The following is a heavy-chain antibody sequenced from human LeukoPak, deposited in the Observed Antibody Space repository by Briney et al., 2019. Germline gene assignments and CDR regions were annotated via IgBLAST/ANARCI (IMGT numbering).Heavy chain of an antibody. CDR3: ARDSGYDGSGPWMGYYYYGMDV. CDR1: GFTFISYG. J-gene: IGHJ6*02. V-gene: IGHV3-33*01. D-gene: IGHD3-10*01. CDR2: IWYDGSNK. Sequence: GGSLRLSCAASGFTFISYGMHWVRQAPGKGLGWVAVIWYDGSNKYYADSVKGRFTISRDNSKNTLYLQMSSLRAEDTAVYYCARDSGYDGSGPWMGYYYYGMDVWGQGTTVTVSS.